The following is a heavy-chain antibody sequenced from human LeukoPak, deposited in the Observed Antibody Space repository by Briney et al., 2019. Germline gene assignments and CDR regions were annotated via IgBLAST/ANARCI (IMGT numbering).Heavy chain of an antibody. V-gene: IGHV3-21*06. CDR1: GFAFSGYA. CDR3: ARDRRGYDASGHYYRHFDF. CDR2: IISSSLEM. J-gene: IGHJ4*02. D-gene: IGHD3-22*01. Sequence: GGSLRLSCAASGFAFSGYAMSWVRQAPGKGLQHVSSIISSSLEMDYADSVRGRFSISRDNAKNALYLEMSGLRVEDTAVYYCARDRRGYDASGHYYRHFDFWGQGALVTVSS.